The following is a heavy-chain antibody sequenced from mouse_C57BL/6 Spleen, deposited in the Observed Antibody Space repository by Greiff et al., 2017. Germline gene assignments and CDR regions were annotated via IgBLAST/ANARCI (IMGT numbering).Heavy chain of an antibody. Sequence: EVNLVESEGGLVQPGSSMKLSCTASGFTFSDYYMAWVRQVPEKGLEWVANINYDGSSTYYLDSLKSRFIISRDNAKNILYLQMSSLKSEDTATYYCARDQELAFDYWGQGTTLTVSS. V-gene: IGHV5-16*01. J-gene: IGHJ2*01. CDR1: GFTFSDYY. CDR3: ARDQELAFDY. D-gene: IGHD1-3*01. CDR2: INYDGSST.